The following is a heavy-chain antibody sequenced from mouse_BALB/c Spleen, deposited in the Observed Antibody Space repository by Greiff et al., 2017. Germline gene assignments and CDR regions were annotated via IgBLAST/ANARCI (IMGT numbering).Heavy chain of an antibody. V-gene: IGHV1-9*01. J-gene: IGHJ1*01. CDR1: GYTFSSYW. CDR2: ILPGSGST. Sequence: QVQLQQSGAELMKPGVSVKISCKATGYTFSSYWIEWVKQRPGHGLEWIGEILPGSGSTNYNEKFKGKATFTADTSSNTAYMQLSSLTSEDSAVYYCARDLDLTFSGHWYFDVWGAGTTVTVSS. D-gene: IGHD4-1*01. CDR3: ARDLDLTFSGHWYFDV.